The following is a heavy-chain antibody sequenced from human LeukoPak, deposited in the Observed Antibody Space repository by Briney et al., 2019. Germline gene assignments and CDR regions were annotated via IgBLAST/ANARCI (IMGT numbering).Heavy chain of an antibody. V-gene: IGHV4-59*01. CDR1: GGSISSYY. CDR2: IYYSGST. Sequence: SETLSLTCTVSGGSISSYYWSWIRQPPGKGLEWIGYIYYSGSTNYNPSLKSRVTISVDTSKNQFSLKPSSVTAADTAVYYCARVQYGTGTSFYYYYMDVWGKGTTVTVSS. CDR3: ARVQYGTGTSFYYYYMDV. D-gene: IGHD1-1*01. J-gene: IGHJ6*03.